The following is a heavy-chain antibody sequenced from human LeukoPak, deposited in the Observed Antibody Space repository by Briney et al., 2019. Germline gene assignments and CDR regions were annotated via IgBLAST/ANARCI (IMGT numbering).Heavy chain of an antibody. CDR2: ISGSGGST. Sequence: PGGSLRLSCAASGFIFNNYAISWVRQAPGKGLEWVSAISGSGGSTYYADSVKGRFTISRDNSKNTLYLQMNSLRAEDTAVYYCAKYSRTYYDFWSGPSDYWGQGTLVTVSS. CDR1: GFIFNNYA. V-gene: IGHV3-23*01. D-gene: IGHD3-3*01. J-gene: IGHJ4*02. CDR3: AKYSRTYYDFWSGPSDY.